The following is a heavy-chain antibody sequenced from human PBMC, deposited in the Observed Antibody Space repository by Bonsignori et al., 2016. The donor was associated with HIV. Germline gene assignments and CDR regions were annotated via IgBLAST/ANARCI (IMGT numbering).Heavy chain of an antibody. V-gene: IGHV3-48*03. J-gene: IGHJ4*02. CDR3: AREGIDDYGDYVYYFDH. Sequence: VRQAPGKGLEWISYISSSGSTRHYADSVKDRFIISRDNAKNSLFLQLSDLRVEDTAVYYCAREGIDDYGDYVYYFDHWGQGTWVTVSS. CDR2: ISSSGSTR. D-gene: IGHD4-17*01.